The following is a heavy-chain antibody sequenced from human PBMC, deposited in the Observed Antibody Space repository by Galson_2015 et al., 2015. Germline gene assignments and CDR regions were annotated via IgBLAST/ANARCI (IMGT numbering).Heavy chain of an antibody. J-gene: IGHJ4*02. V-gene: IGHV3-48*01. Sequence: SLRLSCAASGFSFSSYSMNWVRQAPGKGLEWVSYISSSSGTIHYTDSVKGRFTISRDNAKNSLYLQMNSLRAEDTAVYYCARAADLDYWGQGALVTVSS. CDR1: GFSFSSYS. CDR2: ISSSSGTI. CDR3: ARAADLDY. D-gene: IGHD6-13*01.